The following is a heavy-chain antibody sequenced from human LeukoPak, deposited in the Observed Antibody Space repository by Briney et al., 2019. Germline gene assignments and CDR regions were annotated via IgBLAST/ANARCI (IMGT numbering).Heavy chain of an antibody. D-gene: IGHD3-22*01. Sequence: ASVKVSCKASGYTFTGYYMHWVRQAPGQGLEWMGRINPNSGGTNYAQKFQGRVTMTRDTSISTAYMELSRLRSDDTAVYYCATGTYYYDSSGYYPDYFEYWGQGTLVTVSS. CDR1: GYTFTGYY. J-gene: IGHJ4*02. CDR2: INPNSGGT. V-gene: IGHV1-2*06. CDR3: ATGTYYYDSSGYYPDYFEY.